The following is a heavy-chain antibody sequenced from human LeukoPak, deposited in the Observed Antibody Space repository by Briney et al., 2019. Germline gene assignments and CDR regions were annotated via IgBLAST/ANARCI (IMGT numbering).Heavy chain of an antibody. J-gene: IGHJ3*02. D-gene: IGHD3-22*01. CDR1: GGTFSSYA. CDR2: IIPILGIA. Sequence: GASVKVSCKASGGTFSSYAISWVRQAPGQGLEWMGRIIPILGIANYAQKFQGRVTITADESTSTAYMELSSLRSEDTAVYYCARDRDDYYDSSGYAFDIWGQGTMVTVSS. V-gene: IGHV1-69*04. CDR3: ARDRDDYYDSSGYAFDI.